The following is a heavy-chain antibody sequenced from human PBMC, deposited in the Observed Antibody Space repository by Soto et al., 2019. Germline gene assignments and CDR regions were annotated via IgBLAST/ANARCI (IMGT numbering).Heavy chain of an antibody. D-gene: IGHD4-17*01. V-gene: IGHV4-31*03. J-gene: IGHJ3*02. CDR2: IYYSGTT. CDR1: GGSISTGGSY. CDR3: ARDDYGDSSGPFDI. Sequence: PSETLSLTCTVSGGSISTGGSYWSWIRQHPGKGLEWIGHIYYSGTTSYNPSLKGRVAISINTSNNQFSLKLSSVTAADTAVYYCARDDYGDSSGPFDIWGQGTLVTVSS.